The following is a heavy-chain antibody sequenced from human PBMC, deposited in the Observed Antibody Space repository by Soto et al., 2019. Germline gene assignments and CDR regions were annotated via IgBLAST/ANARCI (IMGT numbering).Heavy chain of an antibody. Sequence: SVRVYCKASGGTVNSYAISWVQQAPGQGLEWMGGIIPILGTANYAQKFQGRVTITADESTSTAYMELSSLRSEDTAVYYCARGGGLGYCTNGVCYMAPGGYYYYGMEVWGQGTTVTVSS. CDR3: ARGGGLGYCTNGVCYMAPGGYYYYGMEV. CDR1: GGTVNSYA. D-gene: IGHD2-8*01. V-gene: IGHV1-69*13. CDR2: IIPILGTA. J-gene: IGHJ6*02.